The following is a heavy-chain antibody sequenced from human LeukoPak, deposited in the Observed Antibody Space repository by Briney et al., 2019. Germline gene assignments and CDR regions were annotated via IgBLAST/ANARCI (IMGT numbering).Heavy chain of an antibody. V-gene: IGHV1-2*02. J-gene: IGHJ4*02. Sequence: GASVKVSCKASGYTFTGYYMHWVRQAPGQGLEWMGWINPNSGGTNYAQKFQGRVTMTRDTSISTAYMELSRLTSDDTAVYYCARDQNYLLVGLDYWGQGTLVTLSS. CDR1: GYTFTGYY. CDR2: INPNSGGT. CDR3: ARDQNYLLVGLDY. D-gene: IGHD3-10*01.